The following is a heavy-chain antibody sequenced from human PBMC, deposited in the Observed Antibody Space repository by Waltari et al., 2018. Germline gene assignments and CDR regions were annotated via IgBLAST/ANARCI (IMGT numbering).Heavy chain of an antibody. CDR1: GYTFTGYY. V-gene: IGHV1-2*06. J-gene: IGHJ4*02. CDR2: INPNSGGT. Sequence: QVQLVQSGAEVKKPGASVKVSCKASGYTFTGYYMHWVRPAPGQGLEWMGRINPNSGGTNYAQKFQGRVTMTRDTSISTAYMELSRLRSDDTAVYYCARLPYYDSSGYPGDFDYWGQGTLVTVSS. D-gene: IGHD3-22*01. CDR3: ARLPYYDSSGYPGDFDY.